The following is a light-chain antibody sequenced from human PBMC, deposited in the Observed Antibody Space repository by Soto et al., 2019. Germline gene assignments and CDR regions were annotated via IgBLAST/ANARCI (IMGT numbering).Light chain of an antibody. J-gene: IGLJ1*01. CDR3: AAWDDSLSGRYV. Sequence: QSFLTHPPSASGTPGQRVTLACSGSSSNIGSNYVYWYQQLPGTAPKLLIYRNNQRPSGVPDRFSGSKSGTSASLAISGLRSEDEADYYCAAWDDSLSGRYVFGTRTKVTVL. V-gene: IGLV1-47*01. CDR1: SSNIGSNY. CDR2: RNN.